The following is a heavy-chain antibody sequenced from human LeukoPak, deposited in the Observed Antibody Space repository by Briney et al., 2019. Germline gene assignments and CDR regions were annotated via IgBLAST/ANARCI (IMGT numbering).Heavy chain of an antibody. CDR3: AREDSSGYRY. V-gene: IGHV4-34*01. D-gene: IGHD3-22*01. Sequence: SETLSLTCAVYGGSFSGYYWSWIRQPPGKGLEWIGEINHSGSTNYNPSLKSRVTISVDTSKNQFSLKLSSVTAADTAVYYCAREDSSGYRYWGQGTLVAVSS. J-gene: IGHJ4*02. CDR1: GGSFSGYY. CDR2: INHSGST.